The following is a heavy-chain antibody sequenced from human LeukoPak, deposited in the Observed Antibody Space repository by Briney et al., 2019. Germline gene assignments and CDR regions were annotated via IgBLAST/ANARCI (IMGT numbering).Heavy chain of an antibody. D-gene: IGHD2-15*01. V-gene: IGHV3-30-3*02. CDR1: GFTFSTYS. CDR2: ISHDGGTE. CDR3: AKEGSGSFSLDY. Sequence: PGGSLRLSCAASGFTFSTYSIHWVRQAPGKGLEWVAVISHDGGTENYAESFKGRFTISRDNSRNTLYLQMTGLGTDDTAVYYCAKEGSGSFSLDYWGQGTLVTAS. J-gene: IGHJ4*02.